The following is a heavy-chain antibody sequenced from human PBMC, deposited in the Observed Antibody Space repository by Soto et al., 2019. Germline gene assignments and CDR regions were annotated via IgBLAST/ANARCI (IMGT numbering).Heavy chain of an antibody. CDR1: GYSFTSYW. Sequence: GESLKISCKGSGYSFTSYWISWVRQMPGKGLEWMGRIDPSDSYTNYSPSFQGHVTISADKSISTAYLQWSGLKASDTAMYYCARRYIAAAGTGYYYYGMDVWGQGTTVTVLL. CDR2: IDPSDSYT. J-gene: IGHJ6*02. V-gene: IGHV5-10-1*01. CDR3: ARRYIAAAGTGYYYYGMDV. D-gene: IGHD6-13*01.